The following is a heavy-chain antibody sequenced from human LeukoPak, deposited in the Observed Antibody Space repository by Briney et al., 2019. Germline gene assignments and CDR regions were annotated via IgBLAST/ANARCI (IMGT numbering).Heavy chain of an antibody. J-gene: IGHJ4*02. V-gene: IGHV4-34*01. CDR3: ARDRVVAAAGTSLDY. D-gene: IGHD6-13*01. CDR1: GGSFSGYY. Sequence: SETLSLTCAVYGGSFSGYYWSWIRQPPGKGLEWIGEINHSGSTNYNPSLKSRVTISVDTSKNQFSLKLSSVTAADTAVYYCARDRVVAAAGTSLDYWGQGTLVTVSS. CDR2: INHSGST.